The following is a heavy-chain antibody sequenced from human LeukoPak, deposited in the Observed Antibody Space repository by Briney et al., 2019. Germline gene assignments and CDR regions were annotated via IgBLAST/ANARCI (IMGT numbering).Heavy chain of an antibody. J-gene: IGHJ4*02. CDR2: LSGSGGST. V-gene: IGHV3-23*01. Sequence: QAGGSLRLSCAVSGLTLSNYGMTWVRQAPGKGLEWVAGLSGSGGSTKYADSVKGRFTISRDNAKNTLYLEMNSLRAEDTAVYVCAKRGVVIRVILVGFHKEAYYFDSWGQGGLVTVSS. D-gene: IGHD3-22*01. CDR3: AKRGVVIRVILVGFHKEAYYFDS. CDR1: GLTLSNYG.